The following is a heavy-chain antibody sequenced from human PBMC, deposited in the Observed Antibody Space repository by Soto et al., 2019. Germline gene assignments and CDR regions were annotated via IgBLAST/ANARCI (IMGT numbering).Heavy chain of an antibody. J-gene: IGHJ6*02. D-gene: IGHD3-22*01. Sequence: EVQLVESGGGLVQPGGSLKLSCAASGFTFSDSTMHWVRQASGKGLEWVGRIRSKANSYATAYAASVKGRFTISRDDSKNTAYLQMNSLKVEDTAVYYCTRYGYDSGVVYVMDVWGQGTTVTVSS. CDR1: GFTFSDST. V-gene: IGHV3-73*01. CDR2: IRSKANSYAT. CDR3: TRYGYDSGVVYVMDV.